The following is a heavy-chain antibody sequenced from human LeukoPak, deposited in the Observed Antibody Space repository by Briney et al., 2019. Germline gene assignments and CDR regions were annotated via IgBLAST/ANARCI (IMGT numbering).Heavy chain of an antibody. CDR3: ATDGDGYRYFDY. V-gene: IGHV1-24*01. D-gene: IGHD5-24*01. Sequence: ASVKVSCKVSGYTLTELSMHWVRQAPGKGLEWMGGFDPEDGETIYAQKFQGRVTMTEDTSTDTAYMELSSLRSEDTAVYYCATDGDGYRYFDYWGQGTLVTVSS. J-gene: IGHJ4*02. CDR1: GYTLTELS. CDR2: FDPEDGET.